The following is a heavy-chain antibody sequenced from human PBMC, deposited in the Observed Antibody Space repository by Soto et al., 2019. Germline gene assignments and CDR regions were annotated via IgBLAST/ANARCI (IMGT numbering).Heavy chain of an antibody. J-gene: IGHJ4*02. CDR3: AKDVRVDIVATGQES. CDR1: GYTFASYG. Sequence: ASVKVSCKASGYTFASYGISWVRQAPGQGLEWMGWISAYNGSTNYAQRLQGRVTMTTDTSTSTAYMELRSLRSDDTAVYYCAKDVRVDIVATGQESWGQGTLVTVSS. D-gene: IGHD5-12*01. CDR2: ISAYNGST. V-gene: IGHV1-18*01.